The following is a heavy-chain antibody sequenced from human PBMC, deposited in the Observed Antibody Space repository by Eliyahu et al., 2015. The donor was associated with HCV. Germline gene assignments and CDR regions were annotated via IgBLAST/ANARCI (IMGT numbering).Heavy chain of an antibody. CDR1: GYTFTGXN. V-gene: IGHV1-2*06. J-gene: IGHJ4*02. CDR3: ARGSFYSFEY. Sequence: QVQLVQSGAEVKKPGASVRVXCXXSGYTFTGXNIHWVRQALGQGLEWMGRVIPNSGGTNYAQKFQGRFTMTGDTSISTAYMELTSLRSDDTAVYFCARGSFYSFEYWGQGTQVTVSS. CDR2: VIPNSGGT. D-gene: IGHD3-3*02.